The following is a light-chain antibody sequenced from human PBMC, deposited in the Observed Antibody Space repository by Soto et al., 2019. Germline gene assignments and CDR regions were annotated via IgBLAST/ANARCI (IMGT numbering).Light chain of an antibody. V-gene: IGLV2-14*03. CDR3: TSWTTSTTMI. J-gene: IGLJ2*01. CDR2: DVN. CDR1: SSDIGAYNL. Sequence: QSVLTQPASVSGSPGQSITISCTGTSSDIGAYNLVSWFQQHPGKAPKLMLYDVNIRASGVSNRFSGSKSGNTASLTISGLQAEDEAAYYCTSWTTSTTMIFGGGTKVTVL.